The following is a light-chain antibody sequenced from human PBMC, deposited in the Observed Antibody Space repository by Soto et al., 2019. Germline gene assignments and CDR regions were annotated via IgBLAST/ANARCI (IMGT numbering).Light chain of an antibody. CDR2: WGS. V-gene: IGKV2-28*01. CDR3: MQALQTPPT. Sequence: EMVMTQSPPFLPVTPGKPAPISCSTSQSPLHTEGKNLWDWNLQKPGHSPQLLIFWGSNRASGVPDRFSGSGSGTDFTLKISRVEAEDVGVYYCMQALQTPPTFGQGTKVEI. J-gene: IGKJ1*01. CDR1: QSPLHTEGKNL.